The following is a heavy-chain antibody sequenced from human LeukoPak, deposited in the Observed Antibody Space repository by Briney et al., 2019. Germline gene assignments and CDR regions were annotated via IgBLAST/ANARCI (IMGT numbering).Heavy chain of an antibody. J-gene: IGHJ5*02. CDR2: ISAYNGNT. V-gene: IGHV1-18*04. CDR1: GYTFTSYA. D-gene: IGHD3-10*01. CDR3: ARHRNMVRGVNNWFDP. Sequence: ASVKVSCKASGYTFTSYAISWVRQAPGQGLEWMGWISAYNGNTNYAQKLQGRVTMTTDTSTSTAYMELRSLRSDDTAVYYCARHRNMVRGVNNWFDPWGQGTLVTVSS.